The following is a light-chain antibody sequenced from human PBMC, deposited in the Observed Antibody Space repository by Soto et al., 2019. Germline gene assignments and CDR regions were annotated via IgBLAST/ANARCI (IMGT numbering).Light chain of an antibody. CDR2: QTS. J-gene: IGKJ1*01. Sequence: EIVLTQSPATLSLSPGERATLSCRASQSVSSSYLAWYQQKPGQAPRLLIYQTSIRAAGIPARFSASGSGTDFTLTISDVQPEDFALYYCHQRQSWPRTFGQGTKVDI. CDR1: QSVSSSY. CDR3: HQRQSWPRT. V-gene: IGKV3D-20*02.